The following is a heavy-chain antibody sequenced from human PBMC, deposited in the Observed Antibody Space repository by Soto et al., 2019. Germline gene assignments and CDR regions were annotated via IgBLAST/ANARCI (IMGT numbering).Heavy chain of an antibody. D-gene: IGHD2-21*02. CDR3: ARSIVVVTALAY. Sequence: QVQLVQSGAEEKKPGASVKVSCKASGYTFTSYDMHWVRQAPGQRLEWMGWINAGNGNTKYSQKFQGRVTITRDTSGSTAYMELSSVRSVDTAVYYCARSIVVVTALAYWGQGTLVTVSS. V-gene: IGHV1-3*05. CDR2: INAGNGNT. CDR1: GYTFTSYD. J-gene: IGHJ4*02.